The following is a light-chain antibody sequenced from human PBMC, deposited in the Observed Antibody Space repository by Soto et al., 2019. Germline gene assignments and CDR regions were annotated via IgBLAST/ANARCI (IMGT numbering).Light chain of an antibody. CDR3: QQYHDAPMNT. J-gene: IGKJ2*01. V-gene: IGKV3-20*01. CDR2: GAS. CDR1: QSVSSTF. Sequence: VLPQSPDTLSLSPGDRVTLSCRASQSVSSTFLAWYQQKPGQAPRLLIYGASNRATGIPDRFSGSASGTDFTLTISRLELDDSAVYYCQQYHDAPMNTFGQGTKLEIK.